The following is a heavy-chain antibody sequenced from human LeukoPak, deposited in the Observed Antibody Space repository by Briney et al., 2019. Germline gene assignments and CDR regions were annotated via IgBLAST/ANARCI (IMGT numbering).Heavy chain of an antibody. CDR1: GGSISSYY. J-gene: IGHJ5*02. CDR3: ASYYYDSSGYNGLFDP. D-gene: IGHD3-22*01. Sequence: SETLSLTCTVSGGSISSYYWSWIRQPPGKGLEWIGYIYYSGSTNYNPSLKSRVTISVDTSKNQFSLKLSSVTAADTAVHYCASYYYDSSGYNGLFDPWGQGTLVTVSS. V-gene: IGHV4-59*01. CDR2: IYYSGST.